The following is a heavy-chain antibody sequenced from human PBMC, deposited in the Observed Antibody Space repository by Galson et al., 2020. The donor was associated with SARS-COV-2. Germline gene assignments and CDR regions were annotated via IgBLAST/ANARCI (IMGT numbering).Heavy chain of an antibody. J-gene: IGHJ6*02. CDR3: ARAQGGTMVTYYDGGMDV. D-gene: IGHD3-10*01. CDR1: GYTFTSYA. V-gene: IGHV7-4-1*02. CDR2: INTNTGNP. Sequence: ASVKVSCKASGYTFTSYAMNWVRQAPGQGLEWMGWINTNTGNPTYAQGFTGRFVFSLDTSVSTAYLQISSLKAEDTAVYYCARAQGGTMVTYYDGGMDVWGQGITVTVSS.